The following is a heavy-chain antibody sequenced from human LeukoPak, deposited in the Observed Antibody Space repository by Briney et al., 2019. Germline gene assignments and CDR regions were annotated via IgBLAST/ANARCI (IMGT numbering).Heavy chain of an antibody. J-gene: IGHJ4*02. CDR3: ARAPLYSSSWAFVGY. V-gene: IGHV5-51*01. CDR2: IYPGDSDT. Sequence: GESLKISCKGSGYSLTSYWIGWVRQMPGKGLEWMGIIYPGDSDTRYSPSFQGQVTISADKSISTAYLQWSSLKASDTAMYYCARAPLYSSSWAFVGYWGQGTLVTVSS. D-gene: IGHD6-13*01. CDR1: GYSLTSYW.